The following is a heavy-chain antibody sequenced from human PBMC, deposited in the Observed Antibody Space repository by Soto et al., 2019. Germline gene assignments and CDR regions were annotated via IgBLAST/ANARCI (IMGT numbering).Heavy chain of an antibody. V-gene: IGHV1-18*01. CDR1: GYTFTSYG. D-gene: IGHD6-25*01. Sequence: GASVKVSCKASGYTFTSYGISWLRQAPGQGLEWMGWISAYNGNTNYAQKLQGRVTMTTDTSTSTAYMELRSLRSDDTAVYYCARDAAGGLRCYFDYWGQGTLVTVSS. CDR2: ISAYNGNT. J-gene: IGHJ4*02. CDR3: ARDAAGGLRCYFDY.